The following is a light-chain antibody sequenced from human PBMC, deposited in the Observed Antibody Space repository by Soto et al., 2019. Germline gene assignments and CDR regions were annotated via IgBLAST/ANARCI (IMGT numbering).Light chain of an antibody. CDR3: HQYNTWFT. Sequence: IVLTQSPATLSVSPGERATLSCRASQNVRYNLAWYQQKPGQAPRLLIYGASTKASDIPPRFSGGGSGTEFTLTINSLQSEVFAVYYCHQYNTWFTFGQGTKLEIK. J-gene: IGKJ2*01. V-gene: IGKV3-15*01. CDR2: GAS. CDR1: QNVRYN.